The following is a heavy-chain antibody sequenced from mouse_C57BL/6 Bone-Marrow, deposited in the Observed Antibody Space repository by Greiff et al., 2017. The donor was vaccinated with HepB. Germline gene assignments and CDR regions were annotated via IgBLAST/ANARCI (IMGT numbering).Heavy chain of an antibody. V-gene: IGHV5-16*01. CDR1: GFTFSDYY. CDR2: INYDGSST. CDR3: ARGDYYGSSYFYYFDY. Sequence: EVQVVESEGGLVQPGSSMKLSCTASGFTFSDYYMAWVRQVPEKGLEWVANINYDGSSTYYLDSLKSRFIISRDNAKNILYLQMSSLKSEDTATYYCARGDYYGSSYFYYFDYWGQGTTLTVSS. J-gene: IGHJ2*01. D-gene: IGHD1-1*01.